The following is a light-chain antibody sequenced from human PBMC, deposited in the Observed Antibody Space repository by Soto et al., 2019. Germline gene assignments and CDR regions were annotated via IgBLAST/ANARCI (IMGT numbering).Light chain of an antibody. CDR2: DDS. CDR1: NIGSES. J-gene: IGLJ2*01. Sequence: SYELTQPPSVSLAPRQTARINCGGNNIGSESVHWYQQKPCQAPVLVVYDDSDRPSGIPERFSGSISGNTATLTISWVEAGDEADYYCQVWDSSSDHPHVVFGGGTKLTVL. CDR3: QVWDSSSDHPHVV. V-gene: IGLV3-21*02.